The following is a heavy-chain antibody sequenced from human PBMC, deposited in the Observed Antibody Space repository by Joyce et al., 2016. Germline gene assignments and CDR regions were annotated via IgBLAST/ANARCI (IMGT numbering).Heavy chain of an antibody. D-gene: IGHD2-8*01. V-gene: IGHV4-30-2*01. J-gene: IGHJ6*02. CDR1: GDSITRGGYS. CDR3: VRDSNGLGGMDV. Sequence: QLQLQESGSGLVKPSQSLSLTCGVSGDSITRGGYSWTWIRQAPGKGLEWIGYISQRGSADYDPSLRSRFSISVDTSKNQFSLTLISVTAADTAVYYGVRDSNGLGGMDVWGQGTTVTVS. CDR2: ISQRGSA.